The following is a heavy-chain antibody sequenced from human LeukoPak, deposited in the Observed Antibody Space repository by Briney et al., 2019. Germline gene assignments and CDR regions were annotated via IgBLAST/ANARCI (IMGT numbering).Heavy chain of an antibody. J-gene: IGHJ4*02. CDR2: VSHTGGT. V-gene: IGHV4-59*01. CDR3: ATGDTYIDY. Sequence: PSETLSLTCTVSGGSISSYYCTWIRQPPGKGPEWIGYVSHTGGTNYNPSLTSRLTISMDTSKNQFSLKLTSVSAADTAVYYCATGDTYIDYWGQGTLVTVSS. CDR1: GGSISSYY. D-gene: IGHD5-18*01.